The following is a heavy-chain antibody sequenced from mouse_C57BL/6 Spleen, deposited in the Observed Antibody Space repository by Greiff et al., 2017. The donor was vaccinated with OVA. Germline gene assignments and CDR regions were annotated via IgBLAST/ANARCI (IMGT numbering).Heavy chain of an antibody. J-gene: IGHJ1*03. D-gene: IGHD4-1*01. Sequence: EVNVVESGGGLVKPGGSLKLSCAASGFTFSDYGMHWVRQAPEKGLEWVAYISSGSSTIYYADTVKGRFTISRDNAKNTLFLQMTSLRSEDTAMYYCARRPKTGWYFDVWGTGTTVTVSS. CDR1: GFTFSDYG. V-gene: IGHV5-17*01. CDR3: ARRPKTGWYFDV. CDR2: ISSGSSTI.